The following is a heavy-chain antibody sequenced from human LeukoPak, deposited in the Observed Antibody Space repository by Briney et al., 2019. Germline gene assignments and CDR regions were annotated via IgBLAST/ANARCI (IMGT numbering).Heavy chain of an antibody. Sequence: GGSLRLSCAASGVTLCSYAMHWVREAPGKGLEWVAVISYDGSNKYYADSVKGRFTISRDNSKNTLYLQMNSLRAEDTAVYYCARDQDYYDSSGYGPARWIGAFDIWGQGTMVTVSS. J-gene: IGHJ3*02. CDR1: GVTLCSYA. CDR3: ARDQDYYDSSGYGPARWIGAFDI. D-gene: IGHD3-22*01. CDR2: ISYDGSNK. V-gene: IGHV3-30-3*01.